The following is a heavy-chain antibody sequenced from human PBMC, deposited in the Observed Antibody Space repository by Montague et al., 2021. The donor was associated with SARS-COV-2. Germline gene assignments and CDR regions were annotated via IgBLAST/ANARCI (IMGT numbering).Heavy chain of an antibody. V-gene: IGHV4-61*02. J-gene: IGHJ6*02. CDR1: GGSISSGRYY. Sequence: TLSLTCTVSGGSISSGRYYWSWIRQPAGKGLEWIGRLYTSGSTNYNPSLKSRVTISVDTSKNQFSLKLSSVTAADTAVYYCAGGGGGVTDCSSTSCKPYYYYYGMDVWGQGTTVTVSS. CDR2: LYTSGST. CDR3: AGGGGGVTDCSSTSCKPYYYYYGMDV. D-gene: IGHD2-2*01.